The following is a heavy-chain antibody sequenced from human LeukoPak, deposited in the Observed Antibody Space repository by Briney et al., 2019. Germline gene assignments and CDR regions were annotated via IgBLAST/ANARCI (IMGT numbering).Heavy chain of an antibody. D-gene: IGHD4-17*01. CDR2: INHSGST. Sequence: PSETLSLTCAVYGGSFSGYYWSWIRQPPGKGLEWIGEINHSGSTNYNPSLKSRVTISVDTSKNQFSLKLSSVTAADTAVYYCARFTPITVTTFFDYWGQGTLVTVSS. CDR1: GGSFSGYY. J-gene: IGHJ4*02. V-gene: IGHV4-34*01. CDR3: ARFTPITVTTFFDY.